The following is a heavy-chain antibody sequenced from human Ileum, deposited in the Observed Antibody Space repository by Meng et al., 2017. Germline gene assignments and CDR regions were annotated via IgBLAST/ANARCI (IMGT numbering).Heavy chain of an antibody. J-gene: IGHJ4*02. V-gene: IGHV4-30-4*01. CDR3: AREFYVDTAMVIDS. D-gene: IGHD5-18*01. CDR2: IYYDGSS. Sequence: QVQLQESGPGLGKPSQNLSLTCSVANGSLTNVNNYWNWIRQAPGQALEHIGYIYYDGSSYATPSLKSRVTMSIDTSTNQSSLRLDSVTAADTAVYYCAREFYVDTAMVIDSWGPGALVTVSS. CDR1: NGSLTNVNNY.